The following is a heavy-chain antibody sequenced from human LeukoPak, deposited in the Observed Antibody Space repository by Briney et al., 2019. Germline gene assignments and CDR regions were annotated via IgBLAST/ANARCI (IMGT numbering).Heavy chain of an antibody. CDR1: GFTFSDYY. V-gene: IGHV3-11*01. D-gene: IGHD2-8*01. Sequence: GGSLTLSCAASGFTFSDYYMSWLRQAPGKGLEWISFISGTGTSIYYADSVEGRFTISRDNAENSLYLQMNSLRADDTAVYYCAKMVGCGMDVWGQGTTVTVSS. J-gene: IGHJ6*02. CDR3: AKMVGCGMDV. CDR2: ISGTGTSI.